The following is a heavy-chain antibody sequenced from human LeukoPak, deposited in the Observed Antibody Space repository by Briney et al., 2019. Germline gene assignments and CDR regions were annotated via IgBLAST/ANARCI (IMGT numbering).Heavy chain of an antibody. CDR3: ARDSSGWGFDY. CDR2: ISGDGSST. CDR1: GFTPSPYR. D-gene: IGHD6-25*01. Sequence: PGGSLRLSRAASGFTPSPYRMHWVRQAPGKGLVWVSGISGDGSSTIYAGSVKGRFTISRDNARNTLYLQVNGLRAEDTAVYYGARDSSGWGFDYWGQGSLVTVSS. V-gene: IGHV3-74*01. J-gene: IGHJ4*02.